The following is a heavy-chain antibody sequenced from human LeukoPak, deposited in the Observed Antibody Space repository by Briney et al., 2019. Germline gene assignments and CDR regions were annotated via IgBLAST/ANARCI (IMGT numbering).Heavy chain of an antibody. D-gene: IGHD3-10*01. V-gene: IGHV3-74*01. CDR3: AKDMAYYGSGSYYKGFDY. CDR1: GFTFSSYW. J-gene: IGHJ4*02. CDR2: IKSDGSVT. Sequence: PGGSLRLSCAASGFTFSSYWMHWVRQAPGKGLVWVSRIKSDGSVTWYADSVKGRFTISRDNAKNSLYLQMNSLRAEDTALYYCAKDMAYYGSGSYYKGFDYWGQGTLVTVSS.